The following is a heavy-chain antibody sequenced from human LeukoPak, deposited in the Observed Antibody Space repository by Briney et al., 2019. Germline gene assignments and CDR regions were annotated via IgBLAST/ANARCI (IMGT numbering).Heavy chain of an antibody. J-gene: IGHJ4*02. CDR2: IYYSGST. CDR3: ARHRQLSAARINYFDY. D-gene: IGHD2-2*01. Sequence: PSETLSLTCTVSGGSISSSSYYWGWIRQPPGKGLEWIGYIYYSGSTNYNPSLKSRVTISVDTSKNQFSLKLSSVTAADTAVYYCARHRQLSAARINYFDYWGQGTLVTVSS. CDR1: GGSISSSSYY. V-gene: IGHV4-61*05.